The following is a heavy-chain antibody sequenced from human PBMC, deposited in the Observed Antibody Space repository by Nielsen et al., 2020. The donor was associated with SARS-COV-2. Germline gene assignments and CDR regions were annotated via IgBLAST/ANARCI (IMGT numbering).Heavy chain of an antibody. V-gene: IGHV3-48*02. D-gene: IGHD6-6*01. J-gene: IGHJ4*02. CDR1: GLTFSSYS. CDR2: ISSSSSTI. Sequence: GESLKISCAASGLTFSSYSMNWVRQAPGKGLEWVSYISSSSSTIYYANSVKGRFTISRDNAKNSLYLQMNSLRDEDTAVYYCARDPPKYSSSSEGDFDYWGQGTLVTVSS. CDR3: ARDPPKYSSSSEGDFDY.